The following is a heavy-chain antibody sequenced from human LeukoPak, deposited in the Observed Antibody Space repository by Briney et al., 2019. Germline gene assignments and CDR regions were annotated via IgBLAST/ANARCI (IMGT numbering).Heavy chain of an antibody. CDR3: ARDQALYGNGAFNS. J-gene: IGHJ3*02. CDR1: GFTLSSYA. Sequence: GGSLRLSCAASGFTLSSYAMHWVRQAPGKGLERVAVISYAEITQSYADSVKGRFTISRDNSKNTLYMQMNSLRAEDTAVYYCARDQALYGNGAFNSWGQGTLATVSS. CDR2: ISYAEITQ. V-gene: IGHV3-30-3*01. D-gene: IGHD2-8*01.